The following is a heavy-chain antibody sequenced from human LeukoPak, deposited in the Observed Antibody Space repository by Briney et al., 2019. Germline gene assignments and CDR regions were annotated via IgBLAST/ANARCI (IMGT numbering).Heavy chain of an antibody. CDR2: ISNSSSTI. J-gene: IGHJ3*02. D-gene: IGHD3-22*01. CDR3: ARHLSYYDSSGYHDAFDI. CDR1: GFTFSSYE. V-gene: IGHV3-48*03. Sequence: GGSLRLSCAASGFTFSSYEMNWVRQAPGKGLEWVSYISNSSSTIYYADSVKGRFTISRDNAKNSLYLQMNSLRAEDTAVYYCARHLSYYDSSGYHDAFDIWGQGTMVTVSS.